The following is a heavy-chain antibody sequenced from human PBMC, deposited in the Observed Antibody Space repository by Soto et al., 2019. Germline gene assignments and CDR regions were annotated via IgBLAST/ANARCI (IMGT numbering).Heavy chain of an antibody. D-gene: IGHD1-1*01. V-gene: IGHV3-74*01. CDR3: TRGPRSTSTGTGAF. CDR1: GFTFSMYW. Sequence: GGSLRLSCAASGFTFSMYWMHWVRQVPGKGPEWVSRINDDGISTNYADSVKGRFTISRDNAKNTLYLQMNASRVEDTAVYYCTRGPRSTSTGTGAFWGLGTLVTVSS. J-gene: IGHJ4*02. CDR2: INDDGIST.